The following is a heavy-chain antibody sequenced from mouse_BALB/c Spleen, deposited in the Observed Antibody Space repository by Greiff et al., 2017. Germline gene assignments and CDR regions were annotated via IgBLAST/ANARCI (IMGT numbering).Heavy chain of an antibody. CDR3: ARDREFAY. CDR2: ISDGGSYT. J-gene: IGHJ3*01. CDR1: GFTFSDYY. Sequence: EVQVVESGGGLVKPGGSLKLSCAASGFTFSDYYMYWVRQTPEKRLEWVATISDGGSYTYYPDSVKGRFTISRDNAKNNLYLQMSSLKSEDTAMYYCARDREFAYWGQGTLVTVSA. V-gene: IGHV5-4*02.